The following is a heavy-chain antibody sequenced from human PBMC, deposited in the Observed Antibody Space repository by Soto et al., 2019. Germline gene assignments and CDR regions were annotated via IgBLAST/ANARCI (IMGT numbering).Heavy chain of an antibody. CDR3: ARDCSSNSCYDVFDY. CDR2: SYTNKTT. V-gene: IGHV4-4*07. CDR1: GGSISSYY. J-gene: IGHJ4*02. D-gene: IGHD2-2*01. Sequence: SATLSLTCTVSGGSISSYYWSWIRQPSGKGVKWNWRSYTNKTTNSPPSLKNRVTITVDTSKNQFSLKLSSVTAADTAGYYCARDCSSNSCYDVFDYWGQGTLVTVSS.